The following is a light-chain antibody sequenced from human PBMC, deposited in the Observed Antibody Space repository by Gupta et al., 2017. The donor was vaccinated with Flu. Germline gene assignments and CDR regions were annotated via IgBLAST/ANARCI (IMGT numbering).Light chain of an antibody. CDR3: AAWDDSLKAYV. CDR2: YDD. Sequence: QSVLPQPPSVSGAPRQRVTISCSGSSSNIGNNAVNWYLQFPGKAPKLLIYYDDMLPSGVSDRFSGSRGDTSASLDISGRQSEDEAEYYCAAWDDSLKAYVFGTGTKITVL. J-gene: IGLJ1*01. CDR1: SSNIGNNA. V-gene: IGLV1-36*01.